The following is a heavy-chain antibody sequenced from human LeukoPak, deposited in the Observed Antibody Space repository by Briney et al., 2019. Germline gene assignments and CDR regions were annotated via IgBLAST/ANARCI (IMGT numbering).Heavy chain of an antibody. CDR2: IYYSGST. Sequence: PSETLSLTCTVSGGSISSSSYYWGWIRQPPGKGLEWIGSIYYSGSTYYNPSLKSRVTISVDTSKNQFSLKLRSVTAADTAVYYCARHGGLSSGWFPGFDYWGQGTLVTVSS. V-gene: IGHV4-39*01. CDR3: ARHGGLSSGWFPGFDY. CDR1: GGSISSSSYY. J-gene: IGHJ4*02. D-gene: IGHD6-19*01.